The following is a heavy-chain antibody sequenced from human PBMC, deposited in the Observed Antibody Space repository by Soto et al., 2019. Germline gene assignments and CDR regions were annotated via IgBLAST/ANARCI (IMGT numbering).Heavy chain of an antibody. V-gene: IGHV1-69*01. CDR1: GGTFSDFT. Sequence: QVQLVQSGAELRKPGSSVKVSCKASGGTFSDFTINWVRQAPGQRLEWMGGIIPIFDTANYAEKFQGRVTITADQSTSKSVMEVRSLRSVDTALYDCAINGTQTGDTYGMDFWGQGTMVTVSS. CDR2: IIPIFDTA. J-gene: IGHJ6*02. D-gene: IGHD1-1*01. CDR3: AINGTQTGDTYGMDF.